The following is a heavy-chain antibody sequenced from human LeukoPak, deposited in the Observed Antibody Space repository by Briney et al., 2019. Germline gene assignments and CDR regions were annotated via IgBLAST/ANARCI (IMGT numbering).Heavy chain of an antibody. Sequence: GGSLRLSCAASGFTFSTHSMYWVRQAPGKGLEWVSSISASSNFIHYAESVRGRFTISRDNAKSSLYLQMNSLGAQDTAAYYCARPATGYCSSAGCHWDSWGQGTLVTVSS. J-gene: IGHJ4*02. V-gene: IGHV3-21*01. CDR1: GFTFSTHS. CDR2: ISASSNFI. CDR3: ARPATGYCSSAGCHWDS. D-gene: IGHD2-2*01.